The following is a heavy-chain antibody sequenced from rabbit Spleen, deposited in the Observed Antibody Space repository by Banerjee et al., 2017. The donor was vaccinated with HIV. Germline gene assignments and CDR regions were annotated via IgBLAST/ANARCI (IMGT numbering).Heavy chain of an antibody. CDR3: GRGSATMTMVITGYYLSL. CDR1: GFSFSSDYY. Sequence: QSLEESGGDLVKPGGTLTLTCTASGFSFSSDYYICWVRQAPGKGLEWIACIYGGDAHSTAYASWAKGRFTISKTSSTTVTLQMTRLTAADTATYFCGRGSATMTMVITGYYLSLWGPGTLVTVS. CDR2: IYGGDAHST. V-gene: IGHV1S40*01. J-gene: IGHJ4*01. D-gene: IGHD2-1*01.